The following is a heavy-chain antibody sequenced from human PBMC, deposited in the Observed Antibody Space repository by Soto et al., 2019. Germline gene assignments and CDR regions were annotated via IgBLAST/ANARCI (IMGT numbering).Heavy chain of an antibody. CDR2: IYYSGST. Sequence: SETLSLTCTVSGGSISSSSYYWGWIRQPPGKGLEWIGRIYYSGSTYYNPSLKSRVTLSADTSKTQSSLKLRSAPAAATAVYYCARASMGDYAYYYYGMDVWGQGTTVTVSS. CDR3: ARASMGDYAYYYYGMDV. V-gene: IGHV4-39*07. J-gene: IGHJ6*02. CDR1: GGSISSSSYY. D-gene: IGHD4-17*01.